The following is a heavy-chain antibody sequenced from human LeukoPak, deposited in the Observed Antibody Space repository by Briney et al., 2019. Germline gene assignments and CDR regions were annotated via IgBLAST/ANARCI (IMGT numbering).Heavy chain of an antibody. Sequence: ASVTVSCKASGYTFTSYDINWVRQATGQGLEWMGWMNPNSGNTGYAQKFQGRVTMTRNTSISTAYMELSSLRSEDTAVYYCAREQSRSNWFDPWGQGTLVTVSS. CDR1: GYTFTSYD. V-gene: IGHV1-8*01. J-gene: IGHJ5*02. CDR3: AREQSRSNWFDP. CDR2: MNPNSGNT. D-gene: IGHD6-19*01.